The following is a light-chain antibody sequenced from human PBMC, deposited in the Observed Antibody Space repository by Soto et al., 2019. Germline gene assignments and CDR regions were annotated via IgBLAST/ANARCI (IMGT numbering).Light chain of an antibody. CDR1: SSDIGAYDY. V-gene: IGLV2-14*01. Sequence: QSALTQPASLSGSPGQSITISCTGTSSDIGAYDYVSWYQQHPGKAPKVMIYEVSNRPSGVSHRFSGSKSGNTASLTISGLQAEDEADYYCCSYTTSRTYVFGSGTKVTVL. J-gene: IGLJ1*01. CDR3: CSYTTSRTYV. CDR2: EVS.